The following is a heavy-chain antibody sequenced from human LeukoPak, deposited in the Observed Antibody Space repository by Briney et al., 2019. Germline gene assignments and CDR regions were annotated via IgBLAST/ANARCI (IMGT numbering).Heavy chain of an antibody. CDR2: IYPGDSDT. Sequence: GESLKISCKGSGYSFTSYWIGWVRQMPGKGLEWMGIIYPGDSDTRYSPSFQGQVTISADKSITTAYLQWSSLKASDTAMYYCASHQVPAAISSFAFDIWGQGTMVTVSS. CDR3: ASHQVPAAISSFAFDI. CDR1: GYSFTSYW. J-gene: IGHJ3*02. V-gene: IGHV5-51*01. D-gene: IGHD2-2*01.